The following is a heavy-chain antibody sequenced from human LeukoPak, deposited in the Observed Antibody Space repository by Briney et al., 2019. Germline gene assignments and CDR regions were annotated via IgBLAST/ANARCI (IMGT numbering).Heavy chain of an antibody. D-gene: IGHD6-13*01. CDR2: IYPGDSDT. CDR3: AGCSGYSSSWYAFRVGLFDY. V-gene: IGHV5-51*01. J-gene: IGHJ4*02. Sequence: GESLKISCKGSGYSFTSYWIGWVRQMPGKGLEWMGIIYPGDSDTRYSPSFQGQVTISADKSISTAYLQWSSLKASDTAMYYCAGCSGYSSSWYAFRVGLFDYWGQGTLVSVSS. CDR1: GYSFTSYW.